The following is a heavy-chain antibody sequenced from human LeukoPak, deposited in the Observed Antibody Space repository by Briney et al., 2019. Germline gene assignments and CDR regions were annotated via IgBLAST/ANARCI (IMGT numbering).Heavy chain of an antibody. J-gene: IGHJ6*03. CDR1: GGSISSSSYY. CDR2: IYYSGTT. Sequence: SETLSLTCTVSGGSISSSSYYWGWIRQPPGKGLEWIGSIYYSGTTYYNPSLKSRVAISVDTSKNQFSLKLSSVTAADTAVYYCARVPRSYYYYYYMDVWGKGTTVTVSS. V-gene: IGHV4-39*07. CDR3: ARVPRSYYYYYYMDV.